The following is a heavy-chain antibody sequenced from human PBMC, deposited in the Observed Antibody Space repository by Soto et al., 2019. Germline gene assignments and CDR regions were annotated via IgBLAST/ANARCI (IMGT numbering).Heavy chain of an antibody. V-gene: IGHV1-69*02. CDR2: SIPMLGMS. D-gene: IGHD3-10*01. J-gene: IGHJ4*02. Sequence: QVQLVQSGPEVKKPGSSVRVSCTASGGTFSSYTINWVRQVPGQGPEWMGRSIPMLGMSNYAQKFQGRVMMIADKSTNTVYMELSRLRSEDTAIYYCATNYGSGSPPFDYWGQGTLVTVSS. CDR1: GGTFSSYT. CDR3: ATNYGSGSPPFDY.